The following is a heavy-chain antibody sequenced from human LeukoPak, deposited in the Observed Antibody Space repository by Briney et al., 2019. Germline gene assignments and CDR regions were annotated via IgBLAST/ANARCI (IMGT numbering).Heavy chain of an antibody. D-gene: IGHD2-2*01. CDR3: ARAGEFIVVVPAATKGFDY. Sequence: ASVTVSCKASGYTFTSYDINWVRQATGQGREWMGWMNPNSGNTGYAQKFQGRVTITRNTSISTAYMELSSLRSEDTAVYYCARAGEFIVVVPAATKGFDYRGQGTLVTVSS. V-gene: IGHV1-8*03. CDR1: GYTFTSYD. CDR2: MNPNSGNT. J-gene: IGHJ4*02.